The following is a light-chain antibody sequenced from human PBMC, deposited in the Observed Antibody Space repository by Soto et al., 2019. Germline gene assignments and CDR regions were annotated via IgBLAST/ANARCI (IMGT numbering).Light chain of an antibody. Sequence: EIVMTQSPSTLSVSPGERATLSCRASQSVSGNLAWYQQKPGQAPRLLIYGASTRATGIPARFSGSGSGTEFTLTISSLQPEDFAVYYCQQYGSSGTFAQGTKVAIK. V-gene: IGKV3-15*01. J-gene: IGKJ1*01. CDR3: QQYGSSGT. CDR2: GAS. CDR1: QSVSGN.